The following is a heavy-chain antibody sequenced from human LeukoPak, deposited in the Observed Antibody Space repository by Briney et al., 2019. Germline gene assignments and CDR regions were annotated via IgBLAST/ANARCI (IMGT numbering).Heavy chain of an antibody. CDR3: ARDYYYDSSGYVDY. CDR2: ISAYNGNA. J-gene: IGHJ4*02. CDR1: GYTFTSYG. D-gene: IGHD3-22*01. Sequence: GASVKVSCKASGYTFTSYGISWVRQAPGQGLEWMGWISAYNGNANYAQDLQGRITMTTDTSTSTAYMELTSLRCDDTAVYYCARDYYYDSSGYVDYWGRGTLVTVSS. V-gene: IGHV1-18*01.